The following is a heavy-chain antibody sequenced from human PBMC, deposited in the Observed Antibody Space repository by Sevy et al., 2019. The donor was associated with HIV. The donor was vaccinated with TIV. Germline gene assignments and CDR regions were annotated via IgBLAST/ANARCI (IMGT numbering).Heavy chain of an antibody. CDR3: ARDGTYYYGSGSYYLDY. J-gene: IGHJ4*02. CDR1: GFTFSSYG. D-gene: IGHD3-10*01. V-gene: IGHV3-33*01. Sequence: GGSLRLSCAASGFTFSSYGMHWVRQAPGKGLEWVAVIWYDGSNKYYADSVKGRFTISRDNSKNTLYLQMNSLRAEDTAVYYCARDGTYYYGSGSYYLDYWGQRTLVTVSS. CDR2: IWYDGSNK.